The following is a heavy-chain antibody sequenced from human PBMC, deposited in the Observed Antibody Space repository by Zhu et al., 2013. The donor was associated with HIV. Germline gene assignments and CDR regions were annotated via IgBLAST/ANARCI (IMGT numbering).Heavy chain of an antibody. Sequence: QVQLVQSGAEVKKPGSSVKVSCKASGGTFSSYAISWVRQAPGQGLEWMGGIIPIFGTANYAQKLQGRVTMTTDTSTSTAYMELRSLRSDDTAVYYCARDEECSGGSCYAPLIDYWGQGTLVTVSS. CDR2: IIPIFGTA. V-gene: IGHV1-69*06. D-gene: IGHD2-15*01. CDR3: ARDEECSGGSCYAPLIDY. CDR1: GGTFSSYA. J-gene: IGHJ4*02.